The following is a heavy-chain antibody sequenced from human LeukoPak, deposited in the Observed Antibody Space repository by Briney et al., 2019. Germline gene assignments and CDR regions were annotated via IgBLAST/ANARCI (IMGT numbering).Heavy chain of an antibody. D-gene: IGHD2-8*01. CDR2: ISSSGSTI. CDR1: GFTFSDYH. V-gene: IGHV3-11*04. CDR3: ARDMSMLYFFDY. J-gene: IGHJ4*02. Sequence: GGSLRLSCAASGFTFSDYHTSWIRQAPGKGLEWVSYISSSGSTIYYADSVKGRFTISRDNAKNTLYLQMNSLRAEDTAVYYCARDMSMLYFFDYWGQGTLVTVSS.